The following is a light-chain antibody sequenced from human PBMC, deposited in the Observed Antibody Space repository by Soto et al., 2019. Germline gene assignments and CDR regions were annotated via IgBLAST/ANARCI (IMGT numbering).Light chain of an antibody. Sequence: QSALTQPASVSGSPGQSITISCTGTSSDVGGYNYVSWYQQHPGKAPKLMIYYVSNRPSGVSNRFSGSKSGNTASLTISGLQAEDEADYYCSSYTSSSTLVVFGGGPKLTVL. V-gene: IGLV2-14*01. CDR2: YVS. J-gene: IGLJ2*01. CDR3: SSYTSSSTLVV. CDR1: SSDVGGYNY.